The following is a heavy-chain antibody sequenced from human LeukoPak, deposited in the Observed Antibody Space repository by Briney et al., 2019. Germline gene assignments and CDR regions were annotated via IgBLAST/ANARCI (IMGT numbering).Heavy chain of an antibody. V-gene: IGHV4-4*07. J-gene: IGHJ4*02. D-gene: IGHD5-12*01. CDR1: GGSISSYY. CDR2: IYSSGTT. Sequence: SETLSLTCTVSGGSISSYYWNWIRQPAGKGLVWIGHIYSSGTTNYSPSLKSRVTISVDKSKNHFSLKLSSVTAADTAVYYCARESAYDSSLDYWGQGTLVTVSS. CDR3: ARESAYDSSLDY.